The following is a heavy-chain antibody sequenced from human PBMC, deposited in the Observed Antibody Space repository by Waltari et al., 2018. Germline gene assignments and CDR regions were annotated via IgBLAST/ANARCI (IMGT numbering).Heavy chain of an antibody. J-gene: IGHJ4*02. Sequence: EVQLVESGGGLVQPGGSLRLSCAAYGFTFSSYEMNWVRQAPGKGLEWVSYISSSGSTIYYADSVKGRFTISRDNAKNSLYLQMNSLRAEDTAVYYCAIHRAYSSGWANSDWGQGTLVTVSS. D-gene: IGHD6-19*01. V-gene: IGHV3-48*03. CDR1: GFTFSSYE. CDR3: AIHRAYSSGWANSD. CDR2: ISSSGSTI.